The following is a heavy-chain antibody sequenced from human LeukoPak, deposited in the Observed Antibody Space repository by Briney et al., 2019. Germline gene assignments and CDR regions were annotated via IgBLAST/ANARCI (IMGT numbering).Heavy chain of an antibody. D-gene: IGHD3-10*01. CDR1: GYTFTSYD. CDR2: KNPNSGNT. J-gene: IGHJ3*02. Sequence: ASVKVSCKASGYTFTSYDINWVRQASGQGLEWMGWKNPNSGNTGSAQKFQGRVTITRNTSISTAYMELSSLRSEDTAVYYCAREGGSGPFDIWGQGTMVTVSS. V-gene: IGHV1-8*03. CDR3: AREGGSGPFDI.